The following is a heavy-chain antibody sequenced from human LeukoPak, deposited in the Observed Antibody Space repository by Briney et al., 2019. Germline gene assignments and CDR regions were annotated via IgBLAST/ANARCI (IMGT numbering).Heavy chain of an antibody. CDR3: ARGIAAAGKGSYYYYYGMDV. CDR1: GFTFSSYE. Sequence: PGGSLRLSCAASGFTFSSYEMNWVRQAPGKGLEWVSYVSSSGNTVYYADSVKGRFTISRDNAKNSLFLQMSSLRAEDTAVYYCARGIAAAGKGSYYYYYGMDVWGQGTTVTVSS. V-gene: IGHV3-48*03. D-gene: IGHD6-13*01. J-gene: IGHJ6*02. CDR2: VSSSGNTV.